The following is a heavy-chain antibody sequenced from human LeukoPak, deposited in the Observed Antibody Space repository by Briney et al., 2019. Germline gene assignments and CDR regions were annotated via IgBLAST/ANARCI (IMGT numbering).Heavy chain of an antibody. J-gene: IGHJ5*02. CDR2: IDPRGGST. CDR3: ARSHSSWYCFDP. D-gene: IGHD6-13*01. Sequence: ASVNVSCKASGYTFTNYYMHWVRQAPGQGLEWMGVIDPRGGSTTYAQKVQGRFTMTRDTSTSTVYMELRSLNSEDTAVYYCARSHSSWYCFDPWGQGTLVTVSS. V-gene: IGHV1-46*01. CDR1: GYTFTNYY.